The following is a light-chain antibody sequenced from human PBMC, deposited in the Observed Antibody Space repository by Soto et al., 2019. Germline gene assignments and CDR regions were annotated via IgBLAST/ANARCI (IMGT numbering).Light chain of an antibody. CDR3: AAWDDSVNGLV. CDR2: SID. V-gene: IGLV1-44*01. CDR1: SSNIGRNT. J-gene: IGLJ6*01. Sequence: QSVLTQPPSASGTPGQMVTISCSGSSSNIGRNTVDWFQLLPGTAPKLLIYSIDQRPSGVPDRFSGSRSGTSASLAISGLLSEDEADYFCAAWDDSVNGLVFGSGTKVTVL.